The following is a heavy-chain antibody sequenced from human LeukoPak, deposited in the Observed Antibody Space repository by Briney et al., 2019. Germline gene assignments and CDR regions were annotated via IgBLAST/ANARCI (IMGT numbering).Heavy chain of an antibody. CDR1: GYTFTSYG. V-gene: IGHV1-18*01. J-gene: IGHJ4*02. D-gene: IGHD2-2*03. Sequence: ASVKVSCKASGYTFTSYGISWVRQAPGQGLEWMGWISAYNGNTNYAQKLQGRVTMATDTSTSTAYMELRSLRSDDTAVYCCARVAPELIGYCSSTSCYPPPYFDYWGQGTLVTVSS. CDR2: ISAYNGNT. CDR3: ARVAPELIGYCSSTSCYPPPYFDY.